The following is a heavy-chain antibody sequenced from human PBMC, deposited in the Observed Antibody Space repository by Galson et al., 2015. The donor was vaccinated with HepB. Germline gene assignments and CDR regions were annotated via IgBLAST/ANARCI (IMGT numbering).Heavy chain of an antibody. D-gene: IGHD6-19*01. J-gene: IGHJ6*02. CDR2: FDPEDGET. CDR3: AVKVHSSGWRLYYYGMDV. V-gene: IGHV1-24*01. CDR1: GYTLTELS. Sequence: SVKVSCKVSGYTLTELSMHWVRQAPGKGLEWMGGFDPEDGETIYAQKFQGRVTMTEDTSTDTAYMELSSLRSEDTAVYYCAVKVHSSGWRLYYYGMDVWGQGTTVTVSS.